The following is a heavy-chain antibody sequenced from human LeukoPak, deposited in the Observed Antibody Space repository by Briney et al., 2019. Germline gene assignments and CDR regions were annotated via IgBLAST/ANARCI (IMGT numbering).Heavy chain of an antibody. Sequence: ASVKVSCKASGYTFTSYGISWVRQAPGQGLEWMGWISAYNGNTNYAQKLQGRVTMTTDTSTSTAYMELRSLRSDDTAVYYRARARGPHIVVVTAISHFDYWGQGTLVTVSS. CDR3: ARARGPHIVVVTAISHFDY. CDR1: GYTFTSYG. D-gene: IGHD2-21*02. J-gene: IGHJ4*02. CDR2: ISAYNGNT. V-gene: IGHV1-18*01.